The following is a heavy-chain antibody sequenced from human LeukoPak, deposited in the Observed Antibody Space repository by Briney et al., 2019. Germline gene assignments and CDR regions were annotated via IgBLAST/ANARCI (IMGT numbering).Heavy chain of an antibody. CDR3: ARKNGLDY. J-gene: IGHJ4*02. Sequence: GGSLRLSCAVSGFTFSSYSMNWVRQAPGKGLEWVSSISSSSNYIYYADSVRGRFTISRDNAKNSLYLQMNSLRAEDTAVYYCARKNGLDYWGQGTLVTVSS. V-gene: IGHV3-21*01. CDR1: GFTFSSYS. CDR2: ISSSSNYI.